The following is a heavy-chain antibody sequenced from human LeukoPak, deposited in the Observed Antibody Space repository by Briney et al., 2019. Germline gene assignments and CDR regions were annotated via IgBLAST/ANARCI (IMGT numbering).Heavy chain of an antibody. D-gene: IGHD5-24*01. CDR3: ARDLAGYNSFDY. J-gene: IGHJ4*02. Sequence: PGGSLRVSCAASGFTVSSNYMSWVRQAPGKGLEWVSSIYSGGSTYYTDSVKGRFTISRDNPKNTLYLQMNSLRAEHTAVYYCARDLAGYNSFDYWGQGTLVTVSS. CDR2: IYSGGST. V-gene: IGHV3-66*01. CDR1: GFTVSSNY.